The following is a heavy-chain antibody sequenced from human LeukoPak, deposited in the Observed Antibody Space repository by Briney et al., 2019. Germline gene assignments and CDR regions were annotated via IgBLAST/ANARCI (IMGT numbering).Heavy chain of an antibody. V-gene: IGHV3-21*04. CDR2: ISSSSSYI. CDR3: AKAVGSGYSYGTFDY. CDR1: GFTFSSYS. J-gene: IGHJ4*02. Sequence: PGGSLRLSCAASGFTFSSYSMNWVRQAPGKGLEWVSSISSSSSYIYYADSVKGRFTISRDNAKNSLYLQMNSLRAEDMALYYCAKAVGSGYSYGTFDYWGQGTLVTVSS. D-gene: IGHD5-18*01.